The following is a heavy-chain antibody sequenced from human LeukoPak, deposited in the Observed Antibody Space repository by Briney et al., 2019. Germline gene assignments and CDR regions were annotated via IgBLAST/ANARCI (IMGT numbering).Heavy chain of an antibody. D-gene: IGHD2-8*01. CDR2: IYYSGST. Sequence: SETLSLTCTVSGGSISSSSYYWGWIRQPPGKGLEWIGSIYYSGSTYYNPSLKSRVTISVDTSKNQFSLKLSSVTAADTAVYYCARDSNPEELMVYAISGRYNWFDPWGQGTLVTVSS. CDR1: GGSISSSSYY. V-gene: IGHV4-39*07. J-gene: IGHJ5*02. CDR3: ARDSNPEELMVYAISGRYNWFDP.